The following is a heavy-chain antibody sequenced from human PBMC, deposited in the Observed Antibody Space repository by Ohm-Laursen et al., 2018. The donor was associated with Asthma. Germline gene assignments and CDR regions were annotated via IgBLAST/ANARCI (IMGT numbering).Heavy chain of an antibody. CDR2: ISGSGGST. J-gene: IGHJ6*02. CDR3: AKGPYTSSWYRYYYGMDV. D-gene: IGHD6-13*01. V-gene: IGHV3-23*01. CDR1: GFTFSSYA. Sequence: SLRLSCAASGFTFSSYAMSWVRQAPGKGLEWVSTISGSGGSTYYADSVKGRFTISRDNSKNTLYLQMNSLRAEDTAVYYCAKGPYTSSWYRYYYGMDVWGQGTTVTVSS.